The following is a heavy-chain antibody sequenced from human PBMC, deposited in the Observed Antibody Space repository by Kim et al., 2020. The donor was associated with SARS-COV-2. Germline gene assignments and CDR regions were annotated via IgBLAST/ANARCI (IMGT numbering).Heavy chain of an antibody. J-gene: IGHJ6*01. CDR2: ISYDGSNK. CDR1: GFTFSRNG. D-gene: IGHD1-20*01. Sequence: GGSLRLSCAASGFTFSRNGMHWVRQAPGKGLEWVALISYDGSNKYYADSVKGRFIISRDNSKNTLYLQMNSLRAEDTAVYYCAKGSGYNWSPHGHYGMD. V-gene: IGHV3-30*18. CDR3: AKGSGYNWSPHGHYGMD.